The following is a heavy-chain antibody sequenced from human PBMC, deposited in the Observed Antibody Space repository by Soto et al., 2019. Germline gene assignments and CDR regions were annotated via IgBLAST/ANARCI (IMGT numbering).Heavy chain of an antibody. CDR2: TSYDGSNK. J-gene: IGHJ4*02. D-gene: IGHD2-15*01. CDR3: AKGVGYCSGGSCFHGLLDY. CDR1: GFTFSNYG. Sequence: GGSLRLSCAASGFTFSNYGMHWVRQAPGKGLEWVAVTSYDGSNKHYADPVKGRFAISRDNSKNTLYLQMNSLRTEDTAVYYCAKGVGYCSGGSCFHGLLDYWGQGTLVTVSS. V-gene: IGHV3-30*18.